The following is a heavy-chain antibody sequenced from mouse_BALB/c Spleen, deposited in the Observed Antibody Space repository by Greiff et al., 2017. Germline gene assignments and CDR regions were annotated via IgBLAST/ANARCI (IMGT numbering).Heavy chain of an antibody. D-gene: IGHD4-1*01. CDR3: ARWDWASWFAY. J-gene: IGHJ3*01. V-gene: IGHV1-63*02. Sequence: QVQLQQSGAELVRPGTSVKISCKASGYTFTNYWLGWVKQRPGHGLEWIGDIYPGGGYTNYNEKFKGKATLTADTSSSTAYMQLSSLTSEDSAVYFCARWDWASWFAYWGQGTLVTVSA. CDR1: GYTFTNYW. CDR2: IYPGGGYT.